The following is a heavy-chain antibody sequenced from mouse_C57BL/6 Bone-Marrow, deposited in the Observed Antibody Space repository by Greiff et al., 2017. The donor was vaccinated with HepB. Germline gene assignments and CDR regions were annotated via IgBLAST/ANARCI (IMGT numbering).Heavy chain of an antibody. Sequence: LQQSGAELVRPGSSVKLSCKASYFAFMASAMHWVKQRPGHGLEWMGSFTMYSDATEYSENFKGKATLTANTSSSTAYMELSSLTSEDSAVYYCAVDWYFDGWGTGTTVTVSS. CDR2: FTMYSDAT. CDR1: YFAFMASA. CDR3: AVDWYFDG. V-gene: IGHV1-49*01. J-gene: IGHJ1*03.